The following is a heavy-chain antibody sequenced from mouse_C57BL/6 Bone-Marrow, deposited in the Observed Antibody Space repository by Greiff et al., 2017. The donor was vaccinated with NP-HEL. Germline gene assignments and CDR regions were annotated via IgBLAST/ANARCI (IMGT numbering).Heavy chain of an antibody. CDR2: IDPSDSYT. V-gene: IGHV1-50*01. J-gene: IGHJ3*01. D-gene: IGHD2-3*01. CDR3: AREGDGYHWFAY. Sequence: QVQLQQPGAELVKPGASVKLSCKASGYTFTSYWMQWVKQRPGQGLEWIGEIDPSDSYTNYNQKFKGKATLTVDTSSSTAYMQLSSLTSEDSAVYYCAREGDGYHWFAYWGQGTLVTVSA. CDR1: GYTFTSYW.